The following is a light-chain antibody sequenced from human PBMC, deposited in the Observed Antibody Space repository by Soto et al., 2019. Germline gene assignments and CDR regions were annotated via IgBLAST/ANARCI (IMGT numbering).Light chain of an antibody. CDR3: QKYNSASWS. V-gene: IGKV1-27*01. Sequence: DIQMTQSPSSLSASVGDRVTVTCLASQSVSIWLAWYQQKPGKVPKLLIYAASSLQSGVPSRFSGSGSGTDFTLTISSLQPEDVATYYCQKYNSASWSCGQGTKVDI. J-gene: IGKJ1*01. CDR1: QSVSIW. CDR2: AAS.